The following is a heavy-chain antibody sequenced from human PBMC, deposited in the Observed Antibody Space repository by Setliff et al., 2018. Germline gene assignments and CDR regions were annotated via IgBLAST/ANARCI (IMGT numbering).Heavy chain of an antibody. CDR3: ARTCSGSGCYAGLES. Sequence: GGSLRLSCVVSGFTVNDNFMTWVRQSPGQGLEWVSSIDSSSTWIYYADSVKGRFTISRDNAKNSLYLQMNSLRPEDTAVYYFARTCSGSGCYAGLESWGQGTPVTVSS. J-gene: IGHJ4*02. D-gene: IGHD2-15*01. CDR2: IDSSSTWI. CDR1: GFTVNDNF. V-gene: IGHV3-21*01.